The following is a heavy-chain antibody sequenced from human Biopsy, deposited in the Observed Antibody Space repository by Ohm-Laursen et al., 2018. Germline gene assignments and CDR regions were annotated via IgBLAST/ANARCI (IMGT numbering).Heavy chain of an antibody. CDR2: IYSSGGS. J-gene: IGHJ4*02. V-gene: IGHV4-4*07. CDR1: GGSTNDYF. Sequence: GTLSLTCCVSGGSTNDYFWSWIRQPAGETLEWIGRIYSSGGSSYNPSLKSRISMSMDTSNNQFSLTLTSVTAADTAVYYCTTQNPYGVLWWRRADYWGQGTPVTVSS. CDR3: TTQNPYGVLWWRRADY. D-gene: IGHD4-17*01.